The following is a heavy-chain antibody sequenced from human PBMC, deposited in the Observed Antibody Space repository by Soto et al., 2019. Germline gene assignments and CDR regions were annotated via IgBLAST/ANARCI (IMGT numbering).Heavy chain of an antibody. CDR3: ARPLNTRRVGATIWYFEL. D-gene: IGHD1-26*01. V-gene: IGHV3-33*01. CDR2: IWYDGSNK. Sequence: QMQLVESGGGVVQPGRSLRLSCAASGFTFSRYGMHWVRQAPGKGLEWVAVIWYDGSNKYYADSVKGRVTISRDNSQNTRYRQRNSRRAEDTAVSYCARPLNTRRVGATIWYFELWGRGTLVTVSS. J-gene: IGHJ2*01. CDR1: GFTFSRYG.